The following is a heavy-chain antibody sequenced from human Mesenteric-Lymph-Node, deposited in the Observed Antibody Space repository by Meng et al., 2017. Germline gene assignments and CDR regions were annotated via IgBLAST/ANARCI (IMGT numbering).Heavy chain of an antibody. CDR2: INPGDSDS. CDR3: ARQSVGYKSPSQYYYGMDV. J-gene: IGHJ6*02. V-gene: IGHV5-51*01. D-gene: IGHD5-24*01. CDR1: GYSFTSYW. Sequence: KVSCKGSGYSFTSYWIGWVRQMPGKGLEWMGIINPGDSDSRYSPSFQGQVIISADKSISTAYLQWSSLKASDTAMYYCARQSVGYKSPSQYYYGMDVWGQGTTVTVSS.